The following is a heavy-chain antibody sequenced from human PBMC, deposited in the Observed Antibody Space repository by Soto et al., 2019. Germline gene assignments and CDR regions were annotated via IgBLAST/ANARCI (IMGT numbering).Heavy chain of an antibody. CDR1: GYAFTTYG. D-gene: IGHD1-1*01. V-gene: IGHV1-18*01. J-gene: IGHJ4*02. CDR3: ARGRYVDY. CDR2: ISAHNGNT. Sequence: QVNLVQSGAEVKKPGASVKVSCKGSGYAFTTYGITWVRQAPGQGLEWMGWISAHNGNTNYAQKLQGRVTVTRDTSSSTAYMELRSLRSDDTAVYYCARGRYVDYWGQGALVTVS.